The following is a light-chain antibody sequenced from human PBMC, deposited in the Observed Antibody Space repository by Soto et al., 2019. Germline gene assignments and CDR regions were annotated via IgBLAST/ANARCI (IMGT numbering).Light chain of an antibody. CDR1: QSVSSTY. J-gene: IGKJ2*01. CDR3: QHYGSSPYT. Sequence: EIVLTQSPGTLSLSPGERATLSCRASQSVSSTYLAWYQQKPGQAPRLLIYGALSRATGIPDRFSGSGSGQDYNLTISRLETEDFAVYYCQHYGSSPYTFGQGTKLEIK. V-gene: IGKV3-20*01. CDR2: GAL.